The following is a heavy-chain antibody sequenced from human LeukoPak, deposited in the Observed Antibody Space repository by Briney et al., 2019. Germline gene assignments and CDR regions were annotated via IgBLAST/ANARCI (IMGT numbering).Heavy chain of an antibody. CDR1: GFTFSSYS. J-gene: IGHJ4*02. CDR2: ISGSGGST. V-gene: IGHV3-23*01. Sequence: PGGSLRLSCKASGFTFSSYSMNWVRQTPAKGLEWVSAISGSGGSTYYADSVKGRFTISRGNSKNTLYLQMNSLRAEDTAVYYCAKSTSSWELLYYFDYWGQGTLVTVSS. CDR3: AKSTSSWELLYYFDY. D-gene: IGHD1-26*01.